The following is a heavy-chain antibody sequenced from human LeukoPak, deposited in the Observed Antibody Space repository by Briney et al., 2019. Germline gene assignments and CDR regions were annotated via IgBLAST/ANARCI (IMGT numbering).Heavy chain of an antibody. CDR1: GFTFGNYD. CDR3: ARDISSSSSCLSF. V-gene: IGHV3-30*02. Sequence: PGGSLRLSCAVSGFTFGNYDMHWVRQTPGKGLEWVSLIRHDGSKQFYADSVKGRFTISRGNSKNTLYLQMNSLRAEDTAVYYCARDISSSSSCLSFWGQGTLVTVSS. CDR2: IRHDGSKQ. J-gene: IGHJ4*02. D-gene: IGHD6-13*01.